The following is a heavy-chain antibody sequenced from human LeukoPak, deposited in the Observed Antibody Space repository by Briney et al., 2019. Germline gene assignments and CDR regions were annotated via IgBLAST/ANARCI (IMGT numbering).Heavy chain of an antibody. Sequence: SETLSLTCTVSGGSISSDYWSWIRQAPGKRLEWIGYLSYTGSTNYNPSLKSRVTISVDMSKSQFSLKLSSVTAADTAVYYCARRIASSGKGFDYWGQGTLVTVSS. CDR1: GGSISSDY. CDR2: LSYTGST. V-gene: IGHV4-59*01. CDR3: ARRIASSGKGFDY. J-gene: IGHJ4*02. D-gene: IGHD6-13*01.